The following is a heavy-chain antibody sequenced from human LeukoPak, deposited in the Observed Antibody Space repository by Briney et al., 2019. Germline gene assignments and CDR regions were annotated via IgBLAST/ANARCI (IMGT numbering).Heavy chain of an antibody. Sequence: SQTLSLTCTVSGGSISSGSYYWSWIRQPAGKGLEWIGRISTSGSTNYNPSLKSRVTISVDTSKNQFSLKLSSVTAADTAVYYCARASVTYYYYYYMDVWGKGTTVTVSS. CDR2: ISTSGST. CDR3: ARASVTYYYYYYMDV. D-gene: IGHD4-11*01. J-gene: IGHJ6*03. CDR1: GGSISSGSYY. V-gene: IGHV4-61*02.